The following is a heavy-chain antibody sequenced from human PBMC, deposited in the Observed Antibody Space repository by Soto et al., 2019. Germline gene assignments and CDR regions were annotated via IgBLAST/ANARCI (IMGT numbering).Heavy chain of an antibody. D-gene: IGHD3-10*01. CDR2: ISYDGENQ. V-gene: IGHV3-30*04. CDR1: GFSFSHYA. J-gene: IGHJ5*02. CDR3: VSPHSESSNAFDL. Sequence: GGSLRLSCAASGFSFSHYAMHWVRQPPGKGLEWVALISYDGENQYFTDSVRGRFTISRDNSKTAVYLEMNNLRLDDTATYYCVSPHSESSNAFDLWGQGTLVTVS.